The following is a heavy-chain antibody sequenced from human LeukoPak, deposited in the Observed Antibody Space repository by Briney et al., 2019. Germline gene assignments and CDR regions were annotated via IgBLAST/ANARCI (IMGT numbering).Heavy chain of an antibody. D-gene: IGHD5-24*01. CDR2: IWYDGSNK. Sequence: QPGGSLRLSCAASGFTFSSYGMHWVRQAPGKGLEWVAVIWYDGSNKYYADSVKGRFTISRDNSKNTLYLQMNSLRAEDTAVYYCAREATSLPFDYWGQGTLVTVSS. J-gene: IGHJ4*02. CDR1: GFTFSSYG. CDR3: AREATSLPFDY. V-gene: IGHV3-33*01.